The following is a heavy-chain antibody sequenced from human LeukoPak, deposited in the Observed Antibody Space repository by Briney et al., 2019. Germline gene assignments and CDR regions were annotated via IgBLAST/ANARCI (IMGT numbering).Heavy chain of an antibody. CDR1: GFTVSSNY. CDR3: ASGPRIYYDFWSGYYYNY. CDR2: IYSGGST. D-gene: IGHD3-3*01. Sequence: GGSLRLSCAASGFTVSSNYMSWVRQAPGKGLEWVSVIYSGGSTYYADSVKGRFTISRDNSKNTLYLQMNSLRAEDTAVYYCASGPRIYYDFWSGYYYNYWGQGTLVTVSS. J-gene: IGHJ4*02. V-gene: IGHV3-53*01.